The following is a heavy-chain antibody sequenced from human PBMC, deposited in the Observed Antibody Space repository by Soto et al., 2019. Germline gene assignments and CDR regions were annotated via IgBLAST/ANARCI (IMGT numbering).Heavy chain of an antibody. CDR2: TSYDGSNE. CDR3: AKEIGSSWGFDY. CDR1: GFTFSSYG. Sequence: QVQLVESGGGVVQPGRSLRLSCAASGFTFSSYGMHWVRQAPGKGLEWVAGTSYDGSNEYYSDSVKGRFTISRDNSKNTLHLQSISLRAEDTAVYYSAKEIGSSWGFDYWGQGNLVTVAS. D-gene: IGHD6-13*01. J-gene: IGHJ4*02. V-gene: IGHV3-30*18.